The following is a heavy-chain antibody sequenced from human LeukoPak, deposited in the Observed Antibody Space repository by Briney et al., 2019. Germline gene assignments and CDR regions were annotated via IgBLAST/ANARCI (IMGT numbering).Heavy chain of an antibody. D-gene: IGHD5-24*01. Sequence: SEPLYLTRPVPGGSISSPNWSWIRQPPGEGLEWNGYIYYSGSTNYNPALKSRVTISVDTSKNQFSLKLSSVTAADTAVYYCASSVEMATPFDYWGQGTLGTVSS. J-gene: IGHJ4*02. CDR2: IYYSGST. CDR3: ASSVEMATPFDY. CDR1: GGSISSPN. V-gene: IGHV4-59*11.